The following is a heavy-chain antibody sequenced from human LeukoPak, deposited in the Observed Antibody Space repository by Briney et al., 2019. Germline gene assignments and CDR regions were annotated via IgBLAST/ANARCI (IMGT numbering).Heavy chain of an antibody. D-gene: IGHD6-25*01. Sequence: PSETLSLTCTVSGGSISSYCWSWIRQPPGKGLEWIANIYHTGSTNYNPSPSSRVTISIDTAKNQFSLKLTSVTAADTAVYYCARRGRNSSGWQDYLWGQGTLVTVSS. V-gene: IGHV4-59*01. J-gene: IGHJ4*02. CDR1: GGSISSYC. CDR3: ARRGRNSSGWQDYL. CDR2: IYHTGST.